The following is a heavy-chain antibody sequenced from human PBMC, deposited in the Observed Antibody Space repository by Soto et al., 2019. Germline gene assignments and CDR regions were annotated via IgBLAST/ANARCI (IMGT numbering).Heavy chain of an antibody. Sequence: QVQLQESGSGLVKPSQTLSLTCTVSGGSISDGAYYWSWIRQPPGKGLEWIGHIYDSGNTYNNPSLKSRLTISVDTSKNHFSLNLNSVTAADTAVYYCASGLSGDKVDQWGQGTLVTVSS. CDR2: IYDSGNT. V-gene: IGHV4-30-4*01. J-gene: IGHJ4*02. CDR1: GGSISDGAYY. CDR3: ASGLSGDKVDQ. D-gene: IGHD2-21*01.